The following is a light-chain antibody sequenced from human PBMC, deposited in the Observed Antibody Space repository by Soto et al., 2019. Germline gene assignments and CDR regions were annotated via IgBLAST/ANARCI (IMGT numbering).Light chain of an antibody. J-gene: IGLJ1*01. CDR3: GSWDSTLSAYV. CDR1: SSNIGGNS. V-gene: IGLV1-51*01. CDR2: DDD. Sequence: QAVLTQPPSVSAAPGQMVTISSSGSSSNIGGNSVSWYHQLPGTSPKLLISDDDKRPSGIPDRFSGSKSGTSATLGITGFKTGDEADYYCGSWDSTLSAYVFGPGPQVTVL.